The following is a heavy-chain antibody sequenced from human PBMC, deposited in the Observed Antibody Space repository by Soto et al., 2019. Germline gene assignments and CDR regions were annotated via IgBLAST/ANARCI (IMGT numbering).Heavy chain of an antibody. V-gene: IGHV4-59*11. J-gene: IGHJ4*02. CDR1: GGSISGHY. CDR2: IFYSGST. D-gene: IGHD6-19*01. CDR3: ARVGSSGCSPDY. Sequence: SETLSLTCSVSGGSISGHYWTWTRQSPGKGLEWIGYIFYSGSTNYNPSLKSRVTISVDTSKNQFSLKMSSVTAADTAVYYCARVGSSGCSPDYWGRGTLVTVSS.